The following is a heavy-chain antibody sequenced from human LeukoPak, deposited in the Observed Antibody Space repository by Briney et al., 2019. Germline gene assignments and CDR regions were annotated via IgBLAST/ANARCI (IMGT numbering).Heavy chain of an antibody. V-gene: IGHV3-23*01. CDR1: GFTFSKYG. Sequence: GKSLRLSCEVSGFTFSKYGMHWVRQAPGKGLEWVSGIGGSGGDTYYADSVKGRFTISRDNSKNTLHLRMNSLRAEDTAVYYCANGRVGETKYDYYYYGLDVWGQGATVTVSS. CDR2: IGGSGGDT. J-gene: IGHJ6*02. D-gene: IGHD3-10*01. CDR3: ANGRVGETKYDYYYYGLDV.